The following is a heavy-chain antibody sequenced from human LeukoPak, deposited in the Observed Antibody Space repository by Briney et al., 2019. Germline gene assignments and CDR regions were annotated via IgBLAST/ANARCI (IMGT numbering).Heavy chain of an antibody. Sequence: GGSLRLSCAASGFTFSSYGMHWVRQAPGKGLEWVAVISNDGSNKHYADSVKGRFTISRDNSKNTLYLQMNSLRAEDTAVYYCAKFYDFGDSRGYFDHWGQGTLVTVS. J-gene: IGHJ4*02. CDR3: AKFYDFGDSRGYFDH. CDR2: ISNDGSNK. V-gene: IGHV3-30*18. D-gene: IGHD4-17*01. CDR1: GFTFSSYG.